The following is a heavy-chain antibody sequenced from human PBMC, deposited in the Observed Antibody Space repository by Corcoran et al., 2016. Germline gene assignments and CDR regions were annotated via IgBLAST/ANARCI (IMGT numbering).Heavy chain of an antibody. CDR2: IYYSGST. Sequence: QLQLQESGPGLVKPSETLSLTCTVSGGSISSSSYYWGWIRQPPGKGLEWIGSIYYSGSTYYNPSLKSRVTISVDTSKNQFSLKLSSVTAAGTAVYYCARHIVVVGAATGWFDPWGQGTLVTVSS. CDR1: GGSISSSSYY. J-gene: IGHJ5*02. D-gene: IGHD2-15*01. V-gene: IGHV4-39*01. CDR3: ARHIVVVGAATGWFDP.